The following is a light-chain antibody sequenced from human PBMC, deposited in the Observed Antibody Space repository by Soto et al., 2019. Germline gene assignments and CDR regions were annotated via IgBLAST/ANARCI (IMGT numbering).Light chain of an antibody. V-gene: IGKV3-11*01. CDR1: QSVSSY. CDR3: QQYGTSPGLFT. Sequence: EIVLTQSPATLSLSPGERATLSCRASQSVSSYLAWYQQKPGQAPRLLIYDASNRATGIPARFSGSGSGTDFTPTISSLEPEDFAVYYCQQYGTSPGLFTFGPGTKVDIK. CDR2: DAS. J-gene: IGKJ3*01.